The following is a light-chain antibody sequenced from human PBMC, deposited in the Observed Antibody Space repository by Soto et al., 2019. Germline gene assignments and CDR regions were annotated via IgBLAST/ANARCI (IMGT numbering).Light chain of an antibody. CDR2: GAS. J-gene: IGKJ4*01. V-gene: IGKV3-15*01. CDR3: QQYRDWPLT. CDR1: QSVRSN. Sequence: EIVMTQSPDTLSVSPGEKATLSCRASQSVRSNLAWYQQKPGQAPRPLIFGASTGATGVPARFSGGGSETAFTLTINGLQSEDFATYYCQQYRDWPLTFGGGTKVES.